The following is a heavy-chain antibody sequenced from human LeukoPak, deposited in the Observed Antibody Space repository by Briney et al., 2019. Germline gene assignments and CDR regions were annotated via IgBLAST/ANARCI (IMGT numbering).Heavy chain of an antibody. CDR2: IRYDGSNK. V-gene: IGHV3-30*02. Sequence: PGGSLRLSCAASGFTFSSYGMHWVRQAPGKGLEWVTFIRYDGSNKYYADSVKGRFTISRDNSKNTLYLQMNSLRAEDTAVYYCAKRSYGDYGSYFDYWGQGTLVTVSS. CDR1: GFTFSSYG. D-gene: IGHD4-17*01. CDR3: AKRSYGDYGSYFDY. J-gene: IGHJ4*02.